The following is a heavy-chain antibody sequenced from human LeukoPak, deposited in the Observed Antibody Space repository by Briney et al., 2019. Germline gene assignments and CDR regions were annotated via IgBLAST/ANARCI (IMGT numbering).Heavy chain of an antibody. V-gene: IGHV4-39*01. CDR2: YHNGNS. J-gene: IGHJ6*03. D-gene: IGHD6-25*01. Sequence: KPSETLSLTCIVSGVSIRSDTYYWGWIRQPPGKGLEWIGNYHNGNSYYNPSLKSRVTISEDTSGNQFSLRVTSVTAADTAVYYCARLWDSTGPYFYYYMGVWGEGTTVTVSS. CDR3: ARLWDSTGPYFYYYMGV. CDR1: GVSIRSDTYY.